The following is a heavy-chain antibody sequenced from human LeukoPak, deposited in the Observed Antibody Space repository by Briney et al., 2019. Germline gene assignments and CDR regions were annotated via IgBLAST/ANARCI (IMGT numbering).Heavy chain of an antibody. D-gene: IGHD5/OR15-5a*01. CDR3: AREMSGSDY. J-gene: IGHJ4*02. Sequence: ASVKVSCKASVYTFTSYGISWVRQAPGQVGEWMGWISAYNGNTNYAQKLQGRVTMTTDTSTSTDYMELRSLRSDTTDVYYCAREMSGSDYWGQGTLVTVSS. CDR1: VYTFTSYG. CDR2: ISAYNGNT. V-gene: IGHV1-18*01.